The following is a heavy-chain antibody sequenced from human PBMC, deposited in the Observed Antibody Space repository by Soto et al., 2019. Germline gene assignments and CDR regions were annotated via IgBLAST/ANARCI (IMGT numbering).Heavy chain of an antibody. V-gene: IGHV3-30*18. J-gene: IGHJ4*02. Sequence: GGSLRLSCAASGFTFSSYGMHWVRQAPGKGLEWVAVISYDGSNKYYADSVKGRFTISRDNSKNTLYLQMNSLRAEDTAVYYCAKILVWELLVPFDYWGQGTLVTVSS. CDR1: GFTFSSYG. CDR2: ISYDGSNK. D-gene: IGHD1-26*01. CDR3: AKILVWELLVPFDY.